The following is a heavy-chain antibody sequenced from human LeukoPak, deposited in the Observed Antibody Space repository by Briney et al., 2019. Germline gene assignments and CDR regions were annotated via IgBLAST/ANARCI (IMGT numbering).Heavy chain of an antibody. CDR2: ISPSGGST. J-gene: IGHJ1*01. Sequence: GASVTVSCKASGYTFTGYYMHWVRQAPGQGLEWMGMISPSGGSTSYAQKFQGRVTMTRDTSASTVYMELSSLRSDDTAVYYCARGGFNREQQLVSLQHWGQGTLVTVSS. CDR3: ARGGFNREQQLVSLQH. V-gene: IGHV1-46*01. D-gene: IGHD6-13*01. CDR1: GYTFTGYY.